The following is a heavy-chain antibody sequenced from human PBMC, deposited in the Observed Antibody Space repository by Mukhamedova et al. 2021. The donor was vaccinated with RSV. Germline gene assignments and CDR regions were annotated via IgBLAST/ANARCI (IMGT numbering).Heavy chain of an antibody. Sequence: WMGIINPSGGSTSYAQKFQGRVTMTRDTSTSTVYMELSSLRSEDTAVYYCARAVPYCSSTSCQNDAFDIWGQGTMVTGSS. J-gene: IGHJ3*02. CDR3: ARAVPYCSSTSCQNDAFDI. CDR2: INPSGGST. D-gene: IGHD2-2*01. V-gene: IGHV1-46*01.